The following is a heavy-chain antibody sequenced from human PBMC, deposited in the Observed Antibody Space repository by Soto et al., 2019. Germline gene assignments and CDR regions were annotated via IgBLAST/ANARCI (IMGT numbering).Heavy chain of an antibody. J-gene: IGHJ4*02. D-gene: IGHD2-2*01. CDR2: KYDSGST. CDR1: GGSVSSSFYY. CDR3: ATSPRFEGY. Sequence: QQQLQESGPRLVKPSETLSLTCTVSGGSVSSSFYYWGWIRQPPGKGLEWIGSKYDSGSTYYNSSLKSRVTISVDSSKKQLSLILSSVTAADTAVYYCATSPRFEGYWGQGTLVTVSS. V-gene: IGHV4-39*01.